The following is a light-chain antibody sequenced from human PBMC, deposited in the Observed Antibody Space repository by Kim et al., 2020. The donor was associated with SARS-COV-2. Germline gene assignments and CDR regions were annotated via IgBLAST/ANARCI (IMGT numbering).Light chain of an antibody. CDR1: QDIAKS. CDR2: AAS. CDR3: QKYNSAPWT. Sequence: ASVGDRVTITCRASQDIAKSVAWYQQKPGKIHQVLIYAASTLQSGVPSRFSGSGSGTEFTLTIGSLQTEDVATYYCQKYNSAPWTFGPGTKVDIK. J-gene: IGKJ1*01. V-gene: IGKV1-27*01.